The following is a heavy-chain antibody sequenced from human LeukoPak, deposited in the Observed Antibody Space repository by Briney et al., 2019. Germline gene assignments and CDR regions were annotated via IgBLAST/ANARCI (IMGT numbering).Heavy chain of an antibody. Sequence: GGFLRLSCAASGFTFNNHAIHWVRQAPGKGLEWVAFISYDGTKKYYADSVKGRFTISRDISKNTLYFQMNSLSAEDTALYYCHHSSWFGTDAFDIWGQGTMVIVSS. CDR2: ISYDGTKK. CDR1: GFTFNNHA. CDR3: HHSSWFGTDAFDI. J-gene: IGHJ3*02. D-gene: IGHD6-13*01. V-gene: IGHV3-30-3*01.